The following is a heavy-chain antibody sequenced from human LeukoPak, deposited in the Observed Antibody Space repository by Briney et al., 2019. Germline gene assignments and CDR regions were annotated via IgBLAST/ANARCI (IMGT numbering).Heavy chain of an antibody. CDR1: GYTFTSYD. V-gene: IGHV1-8*01. J-gene: IGHJ4*02. CDR3: ARGAPGSYCSGGSCPYFDY. D-gene: IGHD2-15*01. CDR2: ANIDRGHT. Sequence: AGVKLSRYASGYTFTSYDVNWVRQATGQGLEWVGWANIDRGHTGYAQKFQGRVTMTTNTSISTAYMELSSLRSEDTAVYYCARGAPGSYCSGGSCPYFDYWGRGTLVSVSS.